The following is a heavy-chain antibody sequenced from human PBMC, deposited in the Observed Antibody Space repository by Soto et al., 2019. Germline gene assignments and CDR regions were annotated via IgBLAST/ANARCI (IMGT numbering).Heavy chain of an antibody. J-gene: IGHJ6*02. CDR2: INSDGSST. V-gene: IGHV3-74*01. D-gene: IGHD6-19*01. Sequence: GGSLRLSCAASGFTFSSYWMHWVRQAPGKGLVWVSRINSDGSSTSYADSVKGRFTISRDNAKNTLYLQMNSLRAEDTAVYYCARVGQWLVHSYYYYGMDVWGQGTTVTVSS. CDR1: GFTFSSYW. CDR3: ARVGQWLVHSYYYYGMDV.